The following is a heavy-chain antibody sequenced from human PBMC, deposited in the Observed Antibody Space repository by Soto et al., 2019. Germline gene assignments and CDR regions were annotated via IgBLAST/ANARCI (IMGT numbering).Heavy chain of an antibody. D-gene: IGHD6-19*01. CDR1: GFTFSSYA. Sequence: QVQLVESGGGVVQPGRSLRLSCAASGFTFSSYAMHWVRQAPGKGLEWVAVISYDGSNKYYADSVKCRFTISRDNSKNTLYLQMNSLRAEETAVYYCARGGEIAVAGTVDYWGQGTLVTVSS. CDR2: ISYDGSNK. CDR3: ARGGEIAVAGTVDY. V-gene: IGHV3-30-3*01. J-gene: IGHJ4*02.